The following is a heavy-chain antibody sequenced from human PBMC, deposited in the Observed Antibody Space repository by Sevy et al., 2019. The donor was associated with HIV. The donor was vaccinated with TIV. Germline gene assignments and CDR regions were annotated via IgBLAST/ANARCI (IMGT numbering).Heavy chain of an antibody. Sequence: GGSLRLSCAASGFTFGDYWMSWVRQAPGKGLEWVANIKQDESERFYVDSVKGRFTISRDNAKNSLYLQMNSLGVEDTAVYYCARDGRIDSRFSHFDYWGPGTLVTVSS. V-gene: IGHV3-7*01. CDR3: ARDGRIDSRFSHFDY. CDR2: IKQDESER. J-gene: IGHJ4*02. D-gene: IGHD3-22*01. CDR1: GFTFGDYW.